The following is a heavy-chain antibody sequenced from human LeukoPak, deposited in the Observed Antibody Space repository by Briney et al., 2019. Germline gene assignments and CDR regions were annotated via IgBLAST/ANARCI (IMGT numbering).Heavy chain of an antibody. CDR1: GGSFSGYY. V-gene: IGHV4-34*01. CDR3: ARDSHLGSYNWSDP. CDR2: INHSGST. D-gene: IGHD1-26*01. J-gene: IGHJ5*02. Sequence: PSETLSLTCAVYGGSFSGYYWSWIRQPPGKGLEWIGEINHSGSTNYNPSLKSRVTISVDTSKNQFSLKLTSVTAADTAVYYCARDSHLGSYNWSDPWGQGTLVSVSS.